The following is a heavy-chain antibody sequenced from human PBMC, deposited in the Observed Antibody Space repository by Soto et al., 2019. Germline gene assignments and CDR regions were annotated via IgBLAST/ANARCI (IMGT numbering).Heavy chain of an antibody. V-gene: IGHV4-34*01. CDR2: INHSGST. CDR1: GVSFSGYD. CDR3: ARFGAKQREGSSWYRY. Sequence: AETLSLTCAVYGVSFSGYDWSWIRQAPGKGLEWIGEINHSGSTNYNPSLKSRVTISVDTSKNQFSVKLSSVTAADRVVYYCARFGAKQREGSSWYRYWGQGNLVTVSS. D-gene: IGHD6-13*01. J-gene: IGHJ4*02.